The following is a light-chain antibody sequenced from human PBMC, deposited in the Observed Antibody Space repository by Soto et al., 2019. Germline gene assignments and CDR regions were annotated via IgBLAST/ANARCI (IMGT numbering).Light chain of an antibody. Sequence: QSALTQPASVSGSPGQSITISCTGTSSDVGSYNLVSWYQQHPGKAPKLMIYEGSKRPSGVSNRFSGSKSGNTASLTISGLQAEDEADYYCCLYAGSSIRYVFGTGTKVTVL. CDR1: SSDVGSYNL. V-gene: IGLV2-23*01. J-gene: IGLJ1*01. CDR3: CLYAGSSIRYV. CDR2: EGS.